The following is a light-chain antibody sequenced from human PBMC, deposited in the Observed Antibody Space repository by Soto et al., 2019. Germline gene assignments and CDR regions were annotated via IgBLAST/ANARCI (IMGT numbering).Light chain of an antibody. CDR1: SSNIETNF. CDR2: DNN. CDR3: VTWDTSLTTTVL. V-gene: IGLV1-51*01. J-gene: IGLJ2*01. Sequence: QSVLTQPPSVSAAPGQKVIISCSGSSSNIETNFVSWYQQLPGTAPKLLIFDNNKRPSGIPDRFSGSKSGTSATLGITGLQIGDEADYYCVTWDTSLTTTVLFGGGTKVTVL.